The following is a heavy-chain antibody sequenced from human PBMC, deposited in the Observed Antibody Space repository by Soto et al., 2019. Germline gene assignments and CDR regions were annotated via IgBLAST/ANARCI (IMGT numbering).Heavy chain of an antibody. J-gene: IGHJ4*02. D-gene: IGHD3-22*01. Sequence: SETLSLTCTVFGGSFSGSYWRWIRPPPGKGLEWIGEINHGGSPTYNPSLQSRVTISLDTSKNHFSLKLTSVTAADTSVYYCARGPAYYYGGSALVDYLGPGTLVTVSS. CDR1: GGSFSGSY. CDR2: INHGGSP. CDR3: ARGPAYYYGGSALVDY. V-gene: IGHV4-34*01.